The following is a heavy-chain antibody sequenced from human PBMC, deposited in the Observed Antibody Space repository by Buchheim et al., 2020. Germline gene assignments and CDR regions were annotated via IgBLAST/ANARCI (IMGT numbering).Heavy chain of an antibody. CDR2: ISSSGSTI. D-gene: IGHD6-13*01. CDR3: ARSPGIALAYNWFDP. J-gene: IGHJ5*02. V-gene: IGHV3-48*03. Sequence: EVQLVESGGGLVQPGGSLRLSCAASGFTFSSYEMNWVRQAPGKGLEWVSYISSSGSTIYYADSVKGRFTISRDNAKNSLYLQMNSLRAEDTAAYYCARSPGIALAYNWFDPWGQGTL. CDR1: GFTFSSYE.